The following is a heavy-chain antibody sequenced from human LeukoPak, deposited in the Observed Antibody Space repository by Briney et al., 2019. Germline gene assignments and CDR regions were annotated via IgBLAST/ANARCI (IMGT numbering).Heavy chain of an antibody. CDR3: ARESTRGSYPKAFDY. J-gene: IGHJ4*02. CDR1: GGSISSGDYY. V-gene: IGHV4-30-4*08. D-gene: IGHD1-26*01. CDR2: IYYSGST. Sequence: SQTLSLTCTVSGGSISSGDYYWSWIRQPPGKGLEWIVYIYYSGSTYYNPSLKSRVTISVDTSKNQFSLKLSSVTAADTAVYYCARESTRGSYPKAFDYWGQGTLVTVSS.